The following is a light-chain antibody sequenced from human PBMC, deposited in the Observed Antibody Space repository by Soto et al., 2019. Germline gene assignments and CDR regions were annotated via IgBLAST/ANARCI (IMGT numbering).Light chain of an antibody. CDR2: DAS. V-gene: IGKV1-5*01. CDR3: QQYNSYSGM. CDR1: ESIDNW. J-gene: IGKJ1*01. Sequence: DIQMTQSPSTLSASVGDTVTITCRASESIDNWLAWYQQKPGKAPKLLIFDASSLESGVPSRFSGNGSGTEFTLTISGLQPDDFASYYCQQYNSYSGMFGQGTTGDIK.